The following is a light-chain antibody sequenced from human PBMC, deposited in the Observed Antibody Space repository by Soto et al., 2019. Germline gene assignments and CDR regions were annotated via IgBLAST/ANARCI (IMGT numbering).Light chain of an antibody. CDR3: QSYDSSLSCRV. CDR1: SSNIGAGYD. V-gene: IGLV1-40*01. Sequence: QSVLTQPPSVSGAPGQRVTISCTGSSSNIGAGYDVHWYQQLPGTAPKLLIYGNSNRPSGVPDRFSGSKSGTSASLAITGLQAEDDADYYCQSYDSSLSCRVFVTGTKLTVL. J-gene: IGLJ1*01. CDR2: GNS.